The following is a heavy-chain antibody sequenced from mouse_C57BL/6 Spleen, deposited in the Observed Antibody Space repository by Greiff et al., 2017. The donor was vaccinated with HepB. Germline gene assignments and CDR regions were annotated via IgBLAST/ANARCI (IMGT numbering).Heavy chain of an antibody. CDR1: GYTFTSYW. CDR3: ARSQLGPYYFDY. D-gene: IGHD4-1*02. J-gene: IGHJ2*01. CDR2: IHPNSGST. Sequence: QVQLQQSGAELVKPGASVKLSCKASGYTFTSYWMHWVKQRPGQGLEWIGMIHPNSGSTNYNEKFKSKATLTVDKSSSTAYMQLSSLTSEDSAVYYCARSQLGPYYFDYWGQGTTLTVSS. V-gene: IGHV1-64*01.